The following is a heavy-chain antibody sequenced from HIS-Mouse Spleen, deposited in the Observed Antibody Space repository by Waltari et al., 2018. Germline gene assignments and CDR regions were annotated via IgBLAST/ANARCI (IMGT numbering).Heavy chain of an antibody. D-gene: IGHD6-6*01. Sequence: RGQRLEWIGWIVVGSGNTNYAQKFQERVTITRDMSTSTAYMELSSLRSEDTAVYYCAAGTYSSSYYFDYWGQGTLVTVSS. CDR3: AAGTYSSSYYFDY. V-gene: IGHV1-58*01. J-gene: IGHJ4*02. CDR2: IVVGSGNT.